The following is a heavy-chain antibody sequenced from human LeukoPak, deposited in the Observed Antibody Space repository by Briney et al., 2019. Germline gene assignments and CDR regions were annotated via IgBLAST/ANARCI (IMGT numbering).Heavy chain of an antibody. CDR3: AGDRSYVDV. CDR1: GGSIMSSTYY. V-gene: IGHV4-39*07. CDR2: IYYSGST. Sequence: PSETLSLTCTVSGGSIMSSTYYWGWIRQSPGKGLEWIGTIYYSGSTYYNPSLKSRVSMSVDMSKKQFSLKLSSVTAADTAVYYCAGDRSYVDVWGKGTTVTVSS. J-gene: IGHJ6*03.